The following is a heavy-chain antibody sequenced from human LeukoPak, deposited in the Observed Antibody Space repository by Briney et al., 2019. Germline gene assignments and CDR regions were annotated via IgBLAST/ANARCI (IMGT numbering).Heavy chain of an antibody. CDR3: AGGSGYLITS. CDR1: GFTFRSYW. CDR2: IKQDGSEK. J-gene: IGHJ5*02. Sequence: PGGFLRLSCAASGFTFRSYWMNWVRQAPGKGLEWLAIIKQDGSEKHYKGSVEGRFTISRDNTKNSLHLQMNSLRAEDTAVYYCAGGSGYLITSWGQGTLVTVSS. D-gene: IGHD3-9*01. V-gene: IGHV3-7*01.